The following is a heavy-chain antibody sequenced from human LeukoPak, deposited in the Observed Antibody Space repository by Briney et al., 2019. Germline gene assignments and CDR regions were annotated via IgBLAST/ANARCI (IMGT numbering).Heavy chain of an antibody. CDR3: ARVPAWEYYYYMDV. CDR1: GGTFSIYA. V-gene: IGHV1-69*05. D-gene: IGHD1-26*01. J-gene: IGHJ6*03. Sequence: SVRVSCKDXGGTFSIYAISWVRQAPGQGGEWMGGIIPIFGTANYAQKFQGRVTITTDESTSTAYMALSSLRSEDTAVYYCARVPAWEYYYYMDVWGKGTPVTVSS. CDR2: IIPIFGTA.